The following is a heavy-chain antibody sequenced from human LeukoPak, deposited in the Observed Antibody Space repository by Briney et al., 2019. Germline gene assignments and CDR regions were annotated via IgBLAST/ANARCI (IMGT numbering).Heavy chain of an antibody. V-gene: IGHV3-30-3*01. J-gene: IGHJ3*02. Sequence: GRSLRLCCAASGFTFSTYFMHWDRQAPGKGLEWVADIASDGSHTLYVESVKGRFTISRDNSKNTLYLQMNSLRAEDTAVYFCARERQDTIIHSGAFDIWGQGTMVTVSS. CDR1: GFTFSTYF. CDR2: IASDGSHT. CDR3: ARERQDTIIHSGAFDI. D-gene: IGHD3-10*01.